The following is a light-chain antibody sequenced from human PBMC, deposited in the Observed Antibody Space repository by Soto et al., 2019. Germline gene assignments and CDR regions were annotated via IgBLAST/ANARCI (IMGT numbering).Light chain of an antibody. CDR2: DAS. J-gene: IGKJ1*01. V-gene: IGKV1-5*01. CDR1: QSITYS. Sequence: DLPMTQSPSTLSASVGDRVTITCRASQSITYSLAWYQQKPGKAPNLLIYDASTLQSGVPSRFGGSGSGTEFTLTISGLQPDDFATYYCQQYASWTFGQGTNVEIK. CDR3: QQYASWT.